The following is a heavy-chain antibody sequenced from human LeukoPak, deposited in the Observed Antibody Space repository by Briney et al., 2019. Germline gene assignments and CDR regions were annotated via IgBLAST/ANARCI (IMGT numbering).Heavy chain of an antibody. CDR2: IHHSGSS. V-gene: IGHV4-28*06. Sequence: SETLSLTCGVPGYSISSNNWWGWVRQPPGKGLEWIGYIHHSGSSKYNLSLKNRVTMSLDTSKNQVSLKLSSVTALDTAVYYCARDPLPAANYWYFDLWGRGTLVTVSS. D-gene: IGHD2-2*01. J-gene: IGHJ2*01. CDR3: ARDPLPAANYWYFDL. CDR1: GYSISSNNW.